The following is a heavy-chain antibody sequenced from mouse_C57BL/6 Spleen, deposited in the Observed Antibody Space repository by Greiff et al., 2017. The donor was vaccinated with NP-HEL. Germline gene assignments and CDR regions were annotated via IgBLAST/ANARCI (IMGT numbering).Heavy chain of an antibody. Sequence: QVQLKQSGAELVKPGASVKISCKASGYAFSSYWMNWVKQRPGKGLEWIGQIYPGDGDTNYNGKFKGKATLTADKSSSTAYMQLSSLTSEDSAVYFCARFEAYYDYDRAWFAYWGQGTLVTVSA. D-gene: IGHD2-4*01. J-gene: IGHJ3*01. CDR2: IYPGDGDT. CDR3: ARFEAYYDYDRAWFAY. CDR1: GYAFSSYW. V-gene: IGHV1-80*01.